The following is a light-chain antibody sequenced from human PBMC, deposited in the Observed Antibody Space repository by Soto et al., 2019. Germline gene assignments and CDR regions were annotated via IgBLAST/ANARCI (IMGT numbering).Light chain of an antibody. V-gene: IGKV3-20*01. Sequence: EIVLTQSPGTLSLSPGERATLSCRASQTISGSLLACYQQKPGQAPRLLIYGASSRATGIPDRFSGSGSGTDFTLTISRLEPEDFAVYYCQQYGSSRTFGQGTKVDIK. CDR2: GAS. CDR3: QQYGSSRT. J-gene: IGKJ1*01. CDR1: QTISGSL.